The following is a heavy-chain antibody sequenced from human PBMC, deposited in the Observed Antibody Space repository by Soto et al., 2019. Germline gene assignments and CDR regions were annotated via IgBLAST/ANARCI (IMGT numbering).Heavy chain of an antibody. CDR1: GFTFSNAW. D-gene: IGHD3-3*01. V-gene: IGHV3-15*07. CDR2: IKSKTDGGTT. Sequence: PGESLKISCAASGFTFSNAWMNWVRQAPGKGLEWVGRIKSKTDGGTTDYAAPVKGRFTISRDDSKNTLYLQMNSLKTEDTAVYYCTTGPVLRFLEWSPDYWGQGTLVTVSS. J-gene: IGHJ4*02. CDR3: TTGPVLRFLEWSPDY.